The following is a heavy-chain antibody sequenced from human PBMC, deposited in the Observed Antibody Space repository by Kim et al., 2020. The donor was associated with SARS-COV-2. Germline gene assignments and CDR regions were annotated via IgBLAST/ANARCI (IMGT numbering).Heavy chain of an antibody. V-gene: IGHV3-64D*06. CDR1: GFTFSNYA. J-gene: IGHJ6*04. CDR3: VKVGGVHYDILYYVLDV. CDR2: ISSNGDTT. Sequence: GGSLRLSCSVSGFTFSNYAMHWVRQAPGRGLEYVSVISSNGDTTYYADSVKGRFTSSRDNSKNTVYLQMSSLRAEDTAMYYCVKVGGVHYDILYYVLDVWGEGTTVSVSS. D-gene: IGHD3-9*01.